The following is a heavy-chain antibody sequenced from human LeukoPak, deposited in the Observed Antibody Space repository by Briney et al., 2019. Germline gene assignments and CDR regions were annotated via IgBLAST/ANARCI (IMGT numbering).Heavy chain of an antibody. J-gene: IGHJ1*01. CDR2: ISGSGGNT. Sequence: GGSLRLSCAASGFTFSDYVMNWVRQAPGKGLEWVSVISGSGGNTYYADPVKGRFTISRGNSKNTLYMQMNSLRAEDTAVYYCAKAPTPVVAATLFHHWGQGTLVTVS. CDR3: AKAPTPVVAATLFHH. CDR1: GFTFSDYV. V-gene: IGHV3-23*01. D-gene: IGHD2-15*01.